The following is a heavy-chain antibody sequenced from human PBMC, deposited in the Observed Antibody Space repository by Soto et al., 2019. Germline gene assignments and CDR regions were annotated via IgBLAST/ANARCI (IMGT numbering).Heavy chain of an antibody. CDR3: ARGFGYGVYATSNWFDP. V-gene: IGHV4-4*02. CDR1: SGSISSSNW. D-gene: IGHD4-17*01. Sequence: SETLSLTCAASSGSISSSNWWSWVRQPPGKGLEWIGEIYHSGSTNYNPSLKSRVTISVDESKNQFSLKLSSVTAADTAVYYCARGFGYGVYATSNWFDPWGQGTLVTVSS. CDR2: IYHSGST. J-gene: IGHJ5*02.